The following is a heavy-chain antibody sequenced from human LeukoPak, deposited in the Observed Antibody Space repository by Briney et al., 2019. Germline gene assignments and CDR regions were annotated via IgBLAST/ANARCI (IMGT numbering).Heavy chain of an antibody. CDR3: ARGGYCSSTSCLRGYYYYMDV. D-gene: IGHD2-2*01. J-gene: IGHJ6*03. CDR1: GYTFTGYY. CDR2: INPNSGGT. Sequence: ASVKVSCKASGYTFTGYYMHWVRQAPGQGLEWMGWINPNSGGTNYAQKFQGRATMTRDTSISTAYMELSRLRSDDTAVYYCARGGYCSSTSCLRGYYYYMDVWGKGTTVTVSS. V-gene: IGHV1-2*02.